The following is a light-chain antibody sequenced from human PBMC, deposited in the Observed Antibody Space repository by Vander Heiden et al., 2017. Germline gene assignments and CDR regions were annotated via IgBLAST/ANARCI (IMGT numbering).Light chain of an antibody. CDR3: QQSSTAPLT. V-gene: IGKV4-1*01. CDR2: WAS. CDR1: QSVLSSSNNKNY. Sequence: EIVMTQSPDYLAVSLGERATINCKSSQSVLSSSNNKNYLAWYQQIPGQPPQLLINWASTLESGVPDRFSCSGSGTDFTLTISSLQAEDVAVYYCQQSSTAPLTFGGWTKVEIK. J-gene: IGKJ4*01.